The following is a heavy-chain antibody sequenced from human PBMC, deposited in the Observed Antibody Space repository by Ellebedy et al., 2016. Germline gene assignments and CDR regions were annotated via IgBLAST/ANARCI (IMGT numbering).Heavy chain of an antibody. CDR3: ARALDGFNRVDAFDI. D-gene: IGHD5-24*01. J-gene: IGHJ3*02. CDR1: GSPPSDYY. CDR2: ISSRTSKT. V-gene: IGHV3-11*01. Sequence: GGSLRLSXLVSGSPPSDYYMAWISHAPGKGLEWVSYISSRTSKTYYAESVKGRLSISRDNAKNSLFLQMNSLRAEDTAVYFCARALDGFNRVDAFDIWGQGTMVTVSS.